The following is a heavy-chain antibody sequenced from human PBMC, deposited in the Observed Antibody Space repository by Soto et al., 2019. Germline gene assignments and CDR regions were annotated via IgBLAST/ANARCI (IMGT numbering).Heavy chain of an antibody. CDR1: GFPFHGYG. CDR3: AKDRGSVLGVISD. D-gene: IGHD3-10*01. Sequence: EVQLVESGGDFVQPGRSLRLSCAASGFPFHGYGMVGVRRGAGKGLEWVSGITSVSGKVGYADSVKGCFTISRDNARNSLYLQMNSLRVEDTAFYYCAKDRGSVLGVISDWGQGTLVTVSS. J-gene: IGHJ4*02. V-gene: IGHV3-9*01. CDR2: ITSVSGKV.